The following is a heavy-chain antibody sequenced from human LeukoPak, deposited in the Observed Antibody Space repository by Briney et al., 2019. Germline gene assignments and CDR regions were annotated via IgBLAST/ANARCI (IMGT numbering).Heavy chain of an antibody. CDR1: GYTFTNYG. CDR3: ARDLAIFGVVIIPPDDY. D-gene: IGHD3-3*01. J-gene: IGHJ4*02. CDR2: ISGYNGNA. V-gene: IGHV1-18*01. Sequence: ASVKVSCKASGYTFTNYGISWVRQAAGHGLEWMGWISGYNGNANYAQKLQGRVTMTTDTPTSTAYMALRSLRSDDTAVYYCARDLAIFGVVIIPPDDYWGQGTLVAVSS.